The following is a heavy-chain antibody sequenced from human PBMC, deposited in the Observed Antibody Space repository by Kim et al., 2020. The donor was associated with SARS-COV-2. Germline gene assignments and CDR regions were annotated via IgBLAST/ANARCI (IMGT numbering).Heavy chain of an antibody. J-gene: IGHJ6*02. CDR1: SGSISSGSYY. CDR2: VYYSGNS. CDR3: AKTMVRGAEYYYYGLDV. V-gene: IGHV4-39*01. D-gene: IGHD3-10*01. Sequence: SETLSLTCTVSSGSISSGSYYWGWIRQPPGKGLEWIGSVYYSGNSYYNPSLRSRVTMSIDSSKNQFSLKVSSVTAADTAVYYCAKTMVRGAEYYYYGLDVWGQGTTVTVSS.